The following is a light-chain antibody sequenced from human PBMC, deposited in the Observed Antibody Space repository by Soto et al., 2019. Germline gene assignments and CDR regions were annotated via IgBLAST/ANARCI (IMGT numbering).Light chain of an antibody. CDR3: QQYNSYSGT. CDR1: QSISSW. J-gene: IGKJ2*01. Sequence: SQMVPSPFTLSTAVGDSVPITCRASQSISSWLAWHQQTPGKAPKLMIYKASSLESGVQSRSSGSGSGTDFTLTISSLQPDDFATYYRQQYNSYSGTFGQGTKVEIK. V-gene: IGKV1-5*03. CDR2: KAS.